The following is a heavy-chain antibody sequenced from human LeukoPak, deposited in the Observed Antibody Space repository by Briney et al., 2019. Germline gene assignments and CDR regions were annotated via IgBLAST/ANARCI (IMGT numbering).Heavy chain of an antibody. D-gene: IGHD6-13*01. CDR2: MNPNSGNT. CDR1: GYTFTSYD. Sequence: ASVKVSCKASGYTFTSYDINWVRQATGQGLEWMGWMNPNSGNTGYAQKFQGRVTITRNTSISTAYMELSSLRSEDTAVHYCARGRGSSWPGNYWGQGTLVTVSS. J-gene: IGHJ4*02. V-gene: IGHV1-8*03. CDR3: ARGRGSSWPGNY.